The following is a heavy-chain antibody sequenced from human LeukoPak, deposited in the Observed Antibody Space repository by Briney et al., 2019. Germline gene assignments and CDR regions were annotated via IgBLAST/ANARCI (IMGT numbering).Heavy chain of an antibody. J-gene: IGHJ4*02. V-gene: IGHV3-30-3*01. CDR1: GVTFSSYA. Sequence: GGSLRLSCAASGVTFSSYAMHWVRQAPGKGLEWVAVISYDGSNKYYADSVKGRFTISRDNAKNTLYLQMNSLRAEDTAVYYCARRVGGGAPYYFDYWGQGTLVTVSS. D-gene: IGHD1-26*01. CDR2: ISYDGSNK. CDR3: ARRVGGGAPYYFDY.